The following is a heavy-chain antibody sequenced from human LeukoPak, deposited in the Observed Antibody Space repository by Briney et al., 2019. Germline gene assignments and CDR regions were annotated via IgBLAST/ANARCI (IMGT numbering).Heavy chain of an antibody. CDR3: ARGYPVPYYDFWSGPFKGGWNAFDI. Sequence: EASVKVSCKASGGTFSSYAISWVRQAPGQGLEWMGGIIPIFGTANYAQKFQGRVTITADESTSTAYMELSSLRSEDTAVYYCARGYPVPYYDFWSGPFKGGWNAFDIWGQGTMVTVSS. D-gene: IGHD3-3*01. CDR1: GGTFSSYA. CDR2: IIPIFGTA. J-gene: IGHJ3*02. V-gene: IGHV1-69*01.